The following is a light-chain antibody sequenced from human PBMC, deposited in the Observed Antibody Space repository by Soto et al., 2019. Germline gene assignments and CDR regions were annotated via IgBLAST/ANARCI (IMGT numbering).Light chain of an antibody. J-gene: IGKJ1*01. CDR1: QSISIW. Sequence: DIQMTQSPSTLSASVGDRVTITCRASQSISIWLAWYQQKPGKAPKLLIYKASSLESGVPSRFSGSGSGTEFTLTISSLQPDDFATYYCQQSNSYWTFGQGTKVEIK. CDR3: QQSNSYWT. V-gene: IGKV1-5*03. CDR2: KAS.